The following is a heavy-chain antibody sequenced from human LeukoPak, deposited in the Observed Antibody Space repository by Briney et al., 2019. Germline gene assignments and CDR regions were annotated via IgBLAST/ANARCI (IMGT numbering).Heavy chain of an antibody. Sequence: GGSLRLSCAASGFTFSNCAMNWVRQAPGKGLEWVSTFSGSGGNTYYADSVKGRFTISRDDSKNTLYLQVDSLRAEDTAVYYCARDLGIAARPVFDQWGQGTLVTVSS. CDR1: GFTFSNCA. V-gene: IGHV3-23*01. D-gene: IGHD6-6*01. CDR2: FSGSGGNT. CDR3: ARDLGIAARPVFDQ. J-gene: IGHJ4*02.